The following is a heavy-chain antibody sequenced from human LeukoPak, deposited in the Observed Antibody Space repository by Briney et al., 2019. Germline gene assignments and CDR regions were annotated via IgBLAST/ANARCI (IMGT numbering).Heavy chain of an antibody. J-gene: IGHJ4*02. V-gene: IGHV4-4*07. CDR3: ARDGVSGAGTLLDY. CDR2: IHSGGYT. D-gene: IGHD6-13*01. Sequence: SETLSLTCTVSGGSISDYYWSWIRQPAGKGLEWIGRIHSGGYTNFNPSLESRVTVSADTSKNQISLRLTSVTAADTAMYYCARDGVSGAGTLLDYWGQGALVTVSS. CDR1: GGSISDYY.